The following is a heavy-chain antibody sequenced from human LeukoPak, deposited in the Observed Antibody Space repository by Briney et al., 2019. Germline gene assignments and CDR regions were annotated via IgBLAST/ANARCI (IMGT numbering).Heavy chain of an antibody. V-gene: IGHV3-30*18. CDR1: GFTFSSYG. Sequence: SGGSLRLSCAASGFTFSSYGMSWVRQAPGKGLEWVAVISYDGSNKYYADSVKGRFTISRDNSKNTLYLQMNSLRAEDTAVYYCAKDQVWQQPPFDYWGQGTLVTVSS. D-gene: IGHD6-13*01. CDR2: ISYDGSNK. CDR3: AKDQVWQQPPFDY. J-gene: IGHJ4*02.